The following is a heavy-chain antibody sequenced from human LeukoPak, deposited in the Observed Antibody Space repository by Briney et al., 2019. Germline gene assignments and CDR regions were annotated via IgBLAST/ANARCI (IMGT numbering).Heavy chain of an antibody. D-gene: IGHD2-2*01. Sequence: SQTLSLTCTVSGGSISSGDYYWSWIRQPPGKGLEWIGEINHSGSTNYNPSLKSRVTISVDTSKNQFSLKLSSVTAADTAVYYCARGLYCSSTSCYPVDYWGQGTLVTVSS. J-gene: IGHJ4*02. CDR1: GGSISSGDYY. V-gene: IGHV4-30-4*08. CDR3: ARGLYCSSTSCYPVDY. CDR2: INHSGST.